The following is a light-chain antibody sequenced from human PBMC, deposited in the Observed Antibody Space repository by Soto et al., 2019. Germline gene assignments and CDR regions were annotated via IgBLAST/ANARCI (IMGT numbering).Light chain of an antibody. Sequence: DIQTIQALSTLSPSVAVRVTITFRASQSISSWLAWDQQKPGKAPKLLIYDASSLESGVPSRLSGSGSGTEFTLAISSLQPDDFATYYCQQYNSYSITFGQGTRLEIK. CDR2: DAS. CDR3: QQYNSYSIT. V-gene: IGKV1-5*01. J-gene: IGKJ5*01. CDR1: QSISSW.